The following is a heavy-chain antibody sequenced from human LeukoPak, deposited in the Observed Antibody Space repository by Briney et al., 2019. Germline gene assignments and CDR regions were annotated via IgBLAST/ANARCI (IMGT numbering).Heavy chain of an antibody. V-gene: IGHV3-30*04. D-gene: IGHD7-27*01. J-gene: IGHJ4*02. CDR2: ISYDGSNK. Sequence: GGSLRLSCAASGFTFSSYAMHWVRQAPGKGLEWVAVISYDGSNKYYADSVKGRFTISRDNSKNTLYLQMNSLRAEDTAVYYCARDYTGGWNDYWGQGIRVTVSS. CDR3: ARDYTGGWNDY. CDR1: GFTFSSYA.